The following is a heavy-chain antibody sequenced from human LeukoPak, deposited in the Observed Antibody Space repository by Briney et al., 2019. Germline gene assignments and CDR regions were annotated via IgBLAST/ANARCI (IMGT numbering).Heavy chain of an antibody. CDR2: IYSSGST. D-gene: IGHD1-26*01. CDR1: GASISGSGYY. J-gene: IGHJ4*02. Sequence: SETLSLTCTVSGASISGSGYYWGWIRQPPGKGLEWIGSIYSSGSTYYNASLQSRVTISIETSKSQISLRLNSVTAADTAMYYCAKSGGYGLIDYWGRGTLVTVSS. CDR3: AKSGGYGLIDY. V-gene: IGHV4-39*01.